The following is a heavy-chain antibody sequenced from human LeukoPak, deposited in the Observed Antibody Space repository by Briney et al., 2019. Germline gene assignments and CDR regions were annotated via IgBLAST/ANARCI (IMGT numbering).Heavy chain of an antibody. CDR1: GFTFSTYA. J-gene: IGHJ4*02. Sequence: PGGSLRLSCAASGFTFSTYAMNWVRQAPGKGLEWVPIISDDGRHNYYADSVKGRFTISRDNSKNTLYLQMNSLRAEDTAVYYCAKAILKILYYGSGSYYYFDSWGQGTLVTVSS. CDR2: ISDDGRHN. V-gene: IGHV3-30*04. CDR3: AKAILKILYYGSGSYYYFDS. D-gene: IGHD3-10*01.